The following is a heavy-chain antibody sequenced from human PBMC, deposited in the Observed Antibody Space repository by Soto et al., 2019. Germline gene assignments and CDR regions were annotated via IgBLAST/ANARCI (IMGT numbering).Heavy chain of an antibody. Sequence: VKVSCKASGFTFTSSAVQWVRQARGQRLEWIGWIVVGSGNTNYAQKFQERVTITRDMSTSTAYMELSSLRSEDTAVYYCAADHLPGPDTAMVSLWAFDIWGQGTMVTVSS. J-gene: IGHJ3*02. CDR2: IVVGSGNT. CDR3: AADHLPGPDTAMVSLWAFDI. V-gene: IGHV1-58*01. CDR1: GFTFTSSA. D-gene: IGHD5-18*01.